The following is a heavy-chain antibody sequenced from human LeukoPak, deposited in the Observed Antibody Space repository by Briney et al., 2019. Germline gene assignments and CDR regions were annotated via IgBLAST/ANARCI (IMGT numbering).Heavy chain of an antibody. J-gene: IGHJ4*02. CDR3: ARDYGYDFWSGYYYYFDY. CDR2: ISSSSSTI. D-gene: IGHD3-3*01. V-gene: IGHV3-48*01. CDR1: GFTFSSYR. Sequence: GGPLRLSCAASGFTFSSYRMNWVRQAPGKGLEWVSYISSSSSTIYYADSVKGRFTISRDNEKNSLYLQMNSLRAEDTAVYYCARDYGYDFWSGYYYYFDYWGQGTLVTVSS.